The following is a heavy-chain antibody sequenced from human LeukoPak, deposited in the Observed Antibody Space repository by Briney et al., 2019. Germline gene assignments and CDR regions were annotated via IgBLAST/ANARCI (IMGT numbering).Heavy chain of an antibody. CDR3: ARTNYYGSGSYLAFDI. J-gene: IGHJ3*02. CDR1: GGSISSSSYY. D-gene: IGHD3-10*01. CDR2: IYYSGST. V-gene: IGHV4-39*07. Sequence: SETLSLTCTVSGGSISSSSYYWGWIRQPPGKGLEWIGSIYYSGSTYYNPSLKSRVTISVDTSKNQFSLKLSSVTAADTAVYYCARTNYYGSGSYLAFDIWGQGTMVTVSS.